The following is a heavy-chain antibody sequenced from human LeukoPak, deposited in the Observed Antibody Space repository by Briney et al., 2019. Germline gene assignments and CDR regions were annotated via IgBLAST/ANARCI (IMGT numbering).Heavy chain of an antibody. CDR1: GFTFSNAW. CDR3: ARVRTSKPDYPFRITIFGVDYYYYMDV. V-gene: IGHV3-11*01. D-gene: IGHD3-3*01. J-gene: IGHJ6*03. CDR2: ISSSGSTI. Sequence: PGGSLRLSCAASGFTFSNAWMSWVRQAPGKGLEWVSYISSSGSTIYYADSVKGRFTISRDNAKNSLYLQMNSLRAEDTAVYYCARVRTSKPDYPFRITIFGVDYYYYMDVWGKGTTVTVSS.